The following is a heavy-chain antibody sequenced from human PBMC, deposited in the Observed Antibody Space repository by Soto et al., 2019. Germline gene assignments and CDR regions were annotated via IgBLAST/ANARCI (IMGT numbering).Heavy chain of an antibody. Sequence: QVQLVQSGAEVKKPGSSVKVSCKASGGTFSSYAISWVRQAPGQGLEWMGGIIPIFGTANYAQKFQGRVTITADESTSTAYMELSSLRSEDTAVYYCARGFVAAAGVKGWYFDPWGRGTLVTVSS. V-gene: IGHV1-69*12. CDR2: IIPIFGTA. CDR3: ARGFVAAAGVKGWYFDP. D-gene: IGHD6-13*01. CDR1: GGTFSSYA. J-gene: IGHJ2*01.